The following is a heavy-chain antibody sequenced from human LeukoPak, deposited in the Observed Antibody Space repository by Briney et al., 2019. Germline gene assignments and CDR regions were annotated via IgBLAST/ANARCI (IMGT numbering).Heavy chain of an antibody. D-gene: IGHD3-22*01. CDR1: GGSISSSSYY. J-gene: IGHJ3*02. CDR3: ARHKQPYYYDSSGYGHAFDI. Sequence: SETLSLTCTVSGGSISSSSYYWGWIRQPPGEGLEWIGSIYYSGSTYYNPSLKSRVTISVDTSKNQFSLKLSSVTAADTAVYYCARHKQPYYYDSSGYGHAFDIWGQGTMVTVSS. V-gene: IGHV4-39*01. CDR2: IYYSGST.